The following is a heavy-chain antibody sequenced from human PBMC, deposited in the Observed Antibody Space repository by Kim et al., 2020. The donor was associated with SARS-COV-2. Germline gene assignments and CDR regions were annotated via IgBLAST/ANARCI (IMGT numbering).Heavy chain of an antibody. V-gene: IGHV1-18*01. CDR3: ARNGQYQLLPPSYGYNYYYSGMDV. D-gene: IGHD2-2*01. CDR1: GYTFTSYG. CDR2: ISAYNGNT. J-gene: IGHJ6*02. Sequence: ASVKVSCKASGYTFTSYGISWVRQAPGQGLEWMGWISAYNGNTNYAQKLQGRVTMTTDTSTSTAYMELRSLRSDDTAVYYCARNGQYQLLPPSYGYNYYYSGMDVWGQGTTVTVSS.